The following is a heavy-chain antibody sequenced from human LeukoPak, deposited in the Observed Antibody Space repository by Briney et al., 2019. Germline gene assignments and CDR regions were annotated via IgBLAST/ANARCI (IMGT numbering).Heavy chain of an antibody. Sequence: GGSLRLSCAASGFTFSSYAMSWVRQAPGKGLEWVSAISGSGGSTYYADSVKGRFTISRDNSKNTLYLQMNSLRAEDTAVYYCAKVRESGKTIPRRYYFDYWGQGTLVTVSS. J-gene: IGHJ4*02. CDR3: AKVRESGKTIPRRYYFDY. D-gene: IGHD3-10*01. V-gene: IGHV3-23*01. CDR2: ISGSGGST. CDR1: GFTFSSYA.